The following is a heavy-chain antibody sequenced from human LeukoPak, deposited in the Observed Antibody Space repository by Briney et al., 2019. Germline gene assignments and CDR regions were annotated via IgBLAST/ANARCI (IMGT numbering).Heavy chain of an antibody. CDR1: GGSFSGYY. D-gene: IGHD5-24*01. V-gene: IGHV4-34*01. Sequence: SETLSLTCAVYGGSFSGYYWSWIRQPPGKGLEWIGEINHSGSTNYNPSLKSRVTISVDTSKNQSSLKLSSVTAADTAVYYCARGGGRWLPLNYWGQGTLVTVSS. CDR2: INHSGST. J-gene: IGHJ4*02. CDR3: ARGGGRWLPLNY.